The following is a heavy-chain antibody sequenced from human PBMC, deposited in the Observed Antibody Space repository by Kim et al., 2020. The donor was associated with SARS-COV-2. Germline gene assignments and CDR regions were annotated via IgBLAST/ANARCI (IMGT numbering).Heavy chain of an antibody. J-gene: IGHJ4*02. CDR2: IYYSGST. D-gene: IGHD6-13*01. Sequence: SETLSLTCTVSGGSISSSSYYWGWIRQPPGKGLEWIGSIYYSGSTYYNPSLKSRVTISVDTSKNQFSLKLSSVTAADTAVYYCARHDIAAAGDYWGQGT. CDR3: ARHDIAAAGDY. CDR1: GGSISSSSYY. V-gene: IGHV4-39*01.